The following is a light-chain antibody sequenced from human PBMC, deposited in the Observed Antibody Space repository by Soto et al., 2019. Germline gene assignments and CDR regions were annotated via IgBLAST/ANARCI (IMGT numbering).Light chain of an antibody. CDR3: QQYNNWPPST. V-gene: IGKV3-15*01. CDR1: QSVSSN. CDR2: GAS. Sequence: IVMTQSPATLSVSPGDRATLSCRASQSVSSNLAWYQQQPGQAPRLLIYGASTRATGIPARFSGSGSGTEFTLTISSLQSEDFAVYYCQQYNNWPPSTFGGGTKVEIK. J-gene: IGKJ4*01.